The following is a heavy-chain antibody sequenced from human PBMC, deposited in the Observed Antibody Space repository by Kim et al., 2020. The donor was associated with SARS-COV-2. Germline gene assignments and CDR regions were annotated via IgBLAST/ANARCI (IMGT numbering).Heavy chain of an antibody. D-gene: IGHD1-20*01. Sequence: ASVKVSCKASGYTFTSYGISWVRQAPGQGLEWMGWISAYNGNTNYAQKLQGRVTMTTDTSTSTAYMELRSLRSDDTAVYYCATGRGYNWNDGGPDYWGQGTLVTVSS. CDR1: GYTFTSYG. J-gene: IGHJ4*02. CDR2: ISAYNGNT. CDR3: ATGRGYNWNDGGPDY. V-gene: IGHV1-18*04.